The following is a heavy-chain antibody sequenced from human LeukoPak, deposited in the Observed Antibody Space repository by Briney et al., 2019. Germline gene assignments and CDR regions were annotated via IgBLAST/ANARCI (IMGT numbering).Heavy chain of an antibody. CDR3: ARDHFWLSGDDYGAFDY. CDR2: ISGSGAST. CDR1: GFTLSTNA. Sequence: PGGSLRLSCLTSGFTLSTNAMSWVRQAPGKGLEWISGISGSGASTYYADSVKGRFTISRDNSKNTLYLQMNSLRAEDTAVYYCARDHFWLSGDDYGAFDYWGQGTLVTVSS. V-gene: IGHV3-23*01. J-gene: IGHJ4*02. D-gene: IGHD5-12*01.